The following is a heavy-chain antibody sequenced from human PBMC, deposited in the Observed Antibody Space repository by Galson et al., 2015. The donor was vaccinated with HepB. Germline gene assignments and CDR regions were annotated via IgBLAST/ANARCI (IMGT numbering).Heavy chain of an antibody. V-gene: IGHV1-46*01. Sequence: SVKVSCKASGYTFTSYYMHWVRQAPGQGLEWMGIINPSGGSTSYAQKFQGRVTMTRDTSTSTVYMELSSLRSEDTAVYYCAREMAMVRGLGGYFDYWGQGTLVTVSS. D-gene: IGHD3-10*01. J-gene: IGHJ4*02. CDR3: AREMAMVRGLGGYFDY. CDR1: GYTFTSYY. CDR2: INPSGGST.